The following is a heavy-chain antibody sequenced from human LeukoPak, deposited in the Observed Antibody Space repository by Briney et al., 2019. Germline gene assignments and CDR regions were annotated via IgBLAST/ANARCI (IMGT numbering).Heavy chain of an antibody. V-gene: IGHV3-30*02. CDR2: IRHDGTDQ. CDR3: AKDGNWASVS. J-gene: IGHJ5*02. D-gene: IGHD7-27*01. CDR1: GFTFS. Sequence: GGSLRLSCVGSGFTFSVHWVRQVPGKGLEWLTFIRHDGTDQHYADSVRGRFTISRDNSKNTVYLQMNSLRPEDTALYYCAKDGNWASVSWGQGTLDTVSS.